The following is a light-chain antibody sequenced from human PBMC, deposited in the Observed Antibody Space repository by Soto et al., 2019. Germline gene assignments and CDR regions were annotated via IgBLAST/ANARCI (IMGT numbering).Light chain of an antibody. V-gene: IGKV1-5*01. Sequence: DIQMTQSPSTLSASVGDRATITCRASQSISYWLAWYHQKLGRAPRLLIYDASSLDSGGPSRFSGSGYGTEFTLTISSLQPDDFATYYCQQYNTYLTFGQGTKV. CDR3: QQYNTYLT. CDR1: QSISYW. J-gene: IGKJ1*01. CDR2: DAS.